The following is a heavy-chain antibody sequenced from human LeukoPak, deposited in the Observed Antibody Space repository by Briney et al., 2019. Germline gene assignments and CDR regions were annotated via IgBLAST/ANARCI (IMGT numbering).Heavy chain of an antibody. CDR3: ARVSYSSSWYNFDY. D-gene: IGHD6-13*01. Sequence: ASVKVSCKASGYTFTGYYMHWVRQAPGQGLEWMGWINPNSGGTNYAQKFQGRVTMTRDTSISTAYMELSRLRSDDTAVYYCARVSYSSSWYNFDYWGQGALVTVSS. J-gene: IGHJ4*02. V-gene: IGHV1-2*02. CDR1: GYTFTGYY. CDR2: INPNSGGT.